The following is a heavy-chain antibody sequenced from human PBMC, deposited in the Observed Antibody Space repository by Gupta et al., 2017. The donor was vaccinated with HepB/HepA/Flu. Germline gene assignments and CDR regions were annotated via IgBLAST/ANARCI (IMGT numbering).Heavy chain of an antibody. Sequence: QVQLVQSGAEVKKPGSSVKVSCKASGGTFSSYAISWVRQAPGQGLEWMGRIIPILGIANYAQKFQGRVTITADKSTSTAYMELSSLRSEDTAVYYCANLKGGYYYDSSGLSDWGQGTLVTVSS. CDR2: IIPILGIA. D-gene: IGHD3-22*01. V-gene: IGHV1-69*04. J-gene: IGHJ4*02. CDR3: ANLKGGYYYDSSGLSD. CDR1: GGTFSSYA.